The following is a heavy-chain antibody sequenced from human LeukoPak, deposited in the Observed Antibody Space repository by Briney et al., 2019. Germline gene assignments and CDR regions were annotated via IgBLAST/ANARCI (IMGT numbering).Heavy chain of an antibody. Sequence: PSETLSLTCTVSGGSISSSSYYWGWIRQPPGKGLEWIGEINHSGSTNYNPSLKSRVTISVDTSKNQFSLKLSSVTAADTAVYYCARGVSMEDYVWYPQHFDLWGRGTLVTVSS. J-gene: IGHJ2*01. CDR3: ARGVSMEDYVWYPQHFDL. CDR1: GGSISSSSYY. D-gene: IGHD3-16*01. V-gene: IGHV4-39*07. CDR2: INHSGST.